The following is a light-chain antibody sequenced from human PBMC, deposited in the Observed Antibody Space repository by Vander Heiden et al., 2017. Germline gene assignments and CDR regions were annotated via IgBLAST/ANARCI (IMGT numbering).Light chain of an antibody. Sequence: DIQMTQSPSSLSASVGDRVTITCRASQSISSYLNWYQQKPGKAPKLLIYAASSLQSGVPSRFSGTAPGTDFTLTISMLQPEHFATYYCQQSDSTPVTFGQGTKVEIK. CDR1: QSISSY. CDR2: AAS. J-gene: IGKJ1*01. V-gene: IGKV1-39*01. CDR3: QQSDSTPVT.